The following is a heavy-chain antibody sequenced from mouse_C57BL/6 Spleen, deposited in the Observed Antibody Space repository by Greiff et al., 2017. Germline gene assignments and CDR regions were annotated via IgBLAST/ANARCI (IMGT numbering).Heavy chain of an antibody. CDR2: IYPGSGNT. CDR1: GYTFTDYY. V-gene: IGHV1-76*01. Sequence: QVQLQQSGAELVRPGASVKLSCKASGYTFTDYYINWVKQRPGQGLEWIARIYPGSGNTYYNEKFKGKATLTAEKSSSTAYMQLSSLTSEDSAVYFCARWGLLHYGSSYGGMDYWGQGTSVTVSS. J-gene: IGHJ4*01. D-gene: IGHD1-1*01. CDR3: ARWGLLHYGSSYGGMDY.